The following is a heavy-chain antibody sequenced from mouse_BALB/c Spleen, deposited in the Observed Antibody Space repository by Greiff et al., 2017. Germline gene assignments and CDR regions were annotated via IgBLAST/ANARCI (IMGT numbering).Heavy chain of an antibody. CDR2: IYPGNVNT. V-gene: IGHV1S56*01. Sequence: VKLQESGPELVKPGASVRISCKASGYTFTSYYIHWVKQRPGQGLEWIGWIYPGNVNTKYNEKFKGKATLTADKSSSTAYMQLSSLTSEDSAVYFCARGSNYVDYAMDYWGQGTSVTVSS. D-gene: IGHD2-5*01. CDR3: ARGSNYVDYAMDY. J-gene: IGHJ4*01. CDR1: GYTFTSYY.